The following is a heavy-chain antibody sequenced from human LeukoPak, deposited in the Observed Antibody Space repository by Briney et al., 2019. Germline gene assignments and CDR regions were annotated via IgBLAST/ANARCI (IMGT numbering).Heavy chain of an antibody. CDR3: AKDSWYGSGSYYFDY. Sequence: GGSLRLSCAASGFTFGSYGMHWVRQAPGKGLEWVAFIRYDGSNKYYADSVKGRFTISRDNSKNTLYLQMNSLRAEDTAVYYCAKDSWYGSGSYYFDYWGQGTLVTVSS. J-gene: IGHJ4*02. CDR2: IRYDGSNK. D-gene: IGHD3-10*01. CDR1: GFTFGSYG. V-gene: IGHV3-30*02.